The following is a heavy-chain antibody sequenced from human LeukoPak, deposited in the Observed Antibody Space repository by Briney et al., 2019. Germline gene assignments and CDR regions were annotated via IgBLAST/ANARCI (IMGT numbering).Heavy chain of an antibody. J-gene: IGHJ6*02. D-gene: IGHD1-14*01. V-gene: IGHV1-18*01. Sequence: ASVKVSCKASGYTFTSYGISWVRQAPGQGLEWMGWISAYNGNTNYAQKLQGRVTMTTDTSTSTAYMELRSLRSDDTAVYYCARGDHVAGPLYYYYGMDVWGQGTTVTVSS. CDR3: ARGDHVAGPLYYYYGMDV. CDR1: GYTFTSYG. CDR2: ISAYNGNT.